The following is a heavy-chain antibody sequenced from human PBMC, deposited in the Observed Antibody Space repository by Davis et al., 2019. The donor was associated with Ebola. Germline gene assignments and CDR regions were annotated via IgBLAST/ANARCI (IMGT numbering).Heavy chain of an antibody. Sequence: PGGSLRLSCAASGFTFSDYYMSWIRQAPGKGLEWVSYISSSGSTIYYADSVKGRFTISRDNAKNSLYLQMNSLRAEDTAVYYCASTTIRFLEWPLGYWGQGTLVTVSS. CDR2: ISSSGSTI. J-gene: IGHJ4*02. V-gene: IGHV3-11*01. CDR3: ASTTIRFLEWPLGY. CDR1: GFTFSDYY. D-gene: IGHD3-3*01.